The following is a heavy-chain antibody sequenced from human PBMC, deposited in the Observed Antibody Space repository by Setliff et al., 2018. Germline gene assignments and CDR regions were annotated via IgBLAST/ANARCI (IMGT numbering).Heavy chain of an antibody. Sequence: ASVKVSCKSSGYTFATYGISWLRQAPGQGLEWMGWISAYAQKFQGRVTMTTDTSTSTAYMELRSLRSDDTAVYYCARGPLDFVVVPAAAKFDYWGQGTLVTVSS. J-gene: IGHJ4*02. D-gene: IGHD2-2*01. CDR3: ARGPLDFVVVPAAAKFDY. CDR2: ISA. CDR1: GYTFATYG. V-gene: IGHV1-18*01.